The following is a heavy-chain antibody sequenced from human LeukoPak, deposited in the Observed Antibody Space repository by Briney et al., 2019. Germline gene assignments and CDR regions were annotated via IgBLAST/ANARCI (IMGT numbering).Heavy chain of an antibody. CDR2: INAGNGNT. CDR3: AREGRILWFGELTLRY. CDR1: GYTFTSYA. V-gene: IGHV1-3*01. D-gene: IGHD3-10*01. J-gene: IGHJ4*02. Sequence: ASVKVSCKASGYTFTSYAMHWVRQAPGQRLEWMGWINAGNGNTKYSQKFQGRVTITRDTSASTAYMELSSLRSEDTAVHYCAREGRILWFGELTLRYWGQGTLVTVSS.